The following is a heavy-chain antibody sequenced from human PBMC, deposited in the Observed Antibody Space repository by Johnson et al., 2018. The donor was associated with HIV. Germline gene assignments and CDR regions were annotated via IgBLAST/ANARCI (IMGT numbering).Heavy chain of an antibody. CDR2: ITTAGDT. J-gene: IGHJ3*02. CDR1: GFTFSTYD. Sequence: VQLVESGGGLVQPGGSLRLSCAASGFTFSTYDMHWVRQVTGKGLEWVSGITTAGDTYYPGSVKGRFTIFRENVKNSLYLQMNSLRADDTAVYYCAREGPSERAGFDIWGQGTMVTVSS. V-gene: IGHV3-13*01. CDR3: AREGPSERAGFDI.